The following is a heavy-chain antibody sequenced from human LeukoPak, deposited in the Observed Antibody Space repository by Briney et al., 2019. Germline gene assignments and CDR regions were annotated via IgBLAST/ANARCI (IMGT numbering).Heavy chain of an antibody. Sequence: PGGSLRLSCAASGFTFSSYSMNWVRQAPGKGLEWVSYISSSSSTIYYADSVKGRFTISRDNAKNSLYLQMNSLRAEDTAVYYCARVRTYYDYVRGSYRKARDVGDAFDIWGQGTMVTVSS. V-gene: IGHV3-48*01. D-gene: IGHD3-16*02. J-gene: IGHJ3*02. CDR3: ARVRTYYDYVRGSYRKARDVGDAFDI. CDR1: GFTFSSYS. CDR2: ISSSSSTI.